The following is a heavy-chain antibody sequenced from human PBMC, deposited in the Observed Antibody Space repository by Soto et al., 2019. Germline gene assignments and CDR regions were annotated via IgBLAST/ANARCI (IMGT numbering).Heavy chain of an antibody. CDR3: AREQIVLVPAAMGHYYYYGMDV. J-gene: IGHJ6*02. V-gene: IGHV3-30-3*01. Sequence: QVQLVESGGGVVQPGRSLRLSCAASGFTFSSYAMHWVRQAPGKGLEWVAVISYDGSNKYYADSVKGRFTISRDNSKHTLYLQLNSLRAEDTAVYYCAREQIVLVPAAMGHYYYYGMDVWGQGTTVTVSS. CDR1: GFTFSSYA. CDR2: ISYDGSNK. D-gene: IGHD2-2*01.